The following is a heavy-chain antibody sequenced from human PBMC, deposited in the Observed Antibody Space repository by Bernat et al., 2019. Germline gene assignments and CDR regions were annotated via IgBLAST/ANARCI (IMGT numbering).Heavy chain of an antibody. CDR2: LLSDGSDE. CDR3: ARAGFGTVSYFYYYMDV. V-gene: IGHV3-33*01. D-gene: IGHD1-1*01. CDR1: GFTFGSYG. J-gene: IGHJ6*03. Sequence: QVQLVESGGAVVQPGRSLRLSCAASGFTFGSYGMHWVRQAPGKGLEWVALLLSDGSDEYYADSVKGRFPISRDISKNALYLQMNRLRVEDTAVYFCARAGFGTVSYFYYYMDVWGKGTTVAVSS.